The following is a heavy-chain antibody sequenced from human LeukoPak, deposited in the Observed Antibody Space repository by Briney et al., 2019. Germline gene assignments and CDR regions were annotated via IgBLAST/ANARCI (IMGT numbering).Heavy chain of an antibody. CDR2: ISAYNGNT. V-gene: IGHV1-18*01. J-gene: IGHJ6*02. D-gene: IGHD6-19*01. Sequence: ASVKVSCKASGYTFTSYGISWVRQAPGQGLEWMGWISAYNGNTNYAQKLQGRVTMTTDTPTSTAYMELRSLRSDDTAVYYCARDSSGSGWYPDYYGMDVWGQGTTVTVSS. CDR1: GYTFTSYG. CDR3: ARDSSGSGWYPDYYGMDV.